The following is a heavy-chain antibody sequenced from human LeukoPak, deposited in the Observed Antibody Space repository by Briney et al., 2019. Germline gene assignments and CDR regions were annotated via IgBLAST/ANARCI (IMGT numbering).Heavy chain of an antibody. Sequence: PSETLSLTCTVSGGSISSSSYYWSWIRQPAGKGLEWIGRIYTSGSTNYNPSLKSRVTMSVDTSKNQFSLKLSSVTAADTAVYYCARDILDVWGKGTTVTASS. CDR1: GGSISSSSYY. J-gene: IGHJ6*04. CDR2: IYTSGST. V-gene: IGHV4-61*02. CDR3: ARDILDV.